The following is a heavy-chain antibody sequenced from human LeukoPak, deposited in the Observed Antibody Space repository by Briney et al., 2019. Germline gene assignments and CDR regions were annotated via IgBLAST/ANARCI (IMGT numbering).Heavy chain of an antibody. CDR2: ISTNGDST. CDR3: ARWASTSCYDY. Sequence: GGSLRLSCAASGFTFSTYAMHWVRQAPGKGLEYVSAISTNGDSTYYADSVKGRFTISRDNSKNTLFLQMGSLRADDMAVYYCARWASTSCYDYWGQGTLVTVSS. D-gene: IGHD2-2*01. J-gene: IGHJ4*02. CDR1: GFTFSTYA. V-gene: IGHV3-64*02.